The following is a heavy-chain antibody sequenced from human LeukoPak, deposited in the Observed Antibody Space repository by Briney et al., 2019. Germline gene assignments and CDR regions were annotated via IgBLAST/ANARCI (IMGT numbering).Heavy chain of an antibody. J-gene: IGHJ4*02. D-gene: IGHD2-2*01. CDR2: IRYDGSNK. CDR1: GFTFSSYG. V-gene: IGHV3-30*02. Sequence: PGGSLRLSCAASGFTFSSYGMHWVRQAPGKGLEWVAFIRYDGSNKYYADSVKGRFTISRDNSKNTLYLQMNSLRAEDTAVYYCARDVEYHLHLTGNYWGQGTLVTVSS. CDR3: ARDVEYHLHLTGNY.